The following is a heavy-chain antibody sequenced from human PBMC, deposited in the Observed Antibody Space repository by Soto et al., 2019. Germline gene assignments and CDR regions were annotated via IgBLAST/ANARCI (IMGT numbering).Heavy chain of an antibody. V-gene: IGHV1-69*12. CDR3: ARDEVAGRDSSGYYSY. CDR1: GGTFSSYA. CDR2: IIPIFGTA. Sequence: QVQLVQSGAEVKKPGSSVKVSCKASGGTFSSYAISWVRQAPGQGLEWMGGIIPIFGTANYAQKVQGRVTITADESTSTAYMELSSLRSEDTAVYYCARDEVAGRDSSGYYSYWGQGTLVTVSS. D-gene: IGHD3-22*01. J-gene: IGHJ4*02.